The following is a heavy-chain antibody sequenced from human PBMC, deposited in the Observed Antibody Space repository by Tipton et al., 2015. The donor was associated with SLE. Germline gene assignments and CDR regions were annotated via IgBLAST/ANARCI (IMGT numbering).Heavy chain of an antibody. CDR2: IYYSGGT. V-gene: IGHV4-59*01. Sequence: LRLSCTVSGGSISSYYWSWIRQPPGKGLEWIGYIYYSGGTNYNPSLKSRVTISVDTSKNQFSLKLSSVTAADTAVYYCARGNSSFNYWGQGTLVTVSS. J-gene: IGHJ4*02. CDR1: GGSISSYY. D-gene: IGHD6-13*01. CDR3: ARGNSSFNY.